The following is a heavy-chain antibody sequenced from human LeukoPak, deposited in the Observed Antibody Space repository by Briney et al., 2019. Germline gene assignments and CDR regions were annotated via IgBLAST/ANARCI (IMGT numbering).Heavy chain of an antibody. J-gene: IGHJ4*02. CDR3: AKDYDSSGYGSLTYYFDY. D-gene: IGHD3-22*01. Sequence: SVKGRFTISRDNSKNTLYLQMNSLRAEDTAVYYCAKDYDSSGYGSLTYYFDYWGQGTLVTVSS. V-gene: IGHV3-30*02.